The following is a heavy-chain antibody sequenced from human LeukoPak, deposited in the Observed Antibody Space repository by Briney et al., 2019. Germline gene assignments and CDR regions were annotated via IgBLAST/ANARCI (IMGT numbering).Heavy chain of an antibody. CDR3: ARGLGYCSGGSCYLDAFDI. CDR2: INHSGST. V-gene: IGHV4-34*01. D-gene: IGHD2-15*01. J-gene: IGHJ3*02. Sequence: SETLSLTCAVYGGSFSGYYWSWIRKPPGKGLEWIGVINHSGSTNYNPSLKSRVTISVDTSKNQFSLKLSSVTAADTAVYYCARGLGYCSGGSCYLDAFDIWGQGTMVTVSS. CDR1: GGSFSGYY.